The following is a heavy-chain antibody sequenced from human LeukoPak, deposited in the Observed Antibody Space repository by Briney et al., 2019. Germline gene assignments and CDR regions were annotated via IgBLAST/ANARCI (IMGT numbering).Heavy chain of an antibody. Sequence: GGSLRLSCAASGFTFSSYAMTRVRQAPGKGLEWVSAISTSGDNTYYADSVRGRFTISRDNSKDALYLQMSSLRAEDTAVYYCARKVYHRFDYWGQGTLVTVSS. J-gene: IGHJ4*02. CDR3: ARKVYHRFDY. CDR1: GFTFSSYA. V-gene: IGHV3-23*01. D-gene: IGHD2-2*01. CDR2: ISTSGDNT.